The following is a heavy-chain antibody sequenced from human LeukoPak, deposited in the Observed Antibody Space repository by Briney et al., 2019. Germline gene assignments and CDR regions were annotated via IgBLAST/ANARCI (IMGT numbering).Heavy chain of an antibody. V-gene: IGHV4-39*01. D-gene: IGHD3-3*01. CDR1: GGSISSSSYY. CDR3: PRLVGAYFWSGSYYGMDV. Sequence: SETLSLTCTVSGGSISSSSYYWGWIRQPPGKGLEWIGSIYYSGSTYYNPSLKSRVTISVDTSKNQFSLKLSSVTAADTAVYYCPRLVGAYFWSGSYYGMDVWGQGTTVPSP. CDR2: IYYSGST. J-gene: IGHJ6*02.